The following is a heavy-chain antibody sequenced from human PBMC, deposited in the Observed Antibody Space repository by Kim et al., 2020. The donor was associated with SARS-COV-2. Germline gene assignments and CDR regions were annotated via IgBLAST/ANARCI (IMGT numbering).Heavy chain of an antibody. V-gene: IGHV1-3*01. CDR2: IIGGNGNT. CDR1: GYTFSNYA. CDR3: AGGGGPGLGY. J-gene: IGHJ4*02. Sequence: ASVKVSCKASGYTFSNYAIHWVRQAPGQRLECMGWIIGGNGNTYYSPKFQGRVTFTRDTSATTAYMELSSLTSEDTAIYYCAGGGGPGLGYWGQGTLVTVSS. D-gene: IGHD2-15*01.